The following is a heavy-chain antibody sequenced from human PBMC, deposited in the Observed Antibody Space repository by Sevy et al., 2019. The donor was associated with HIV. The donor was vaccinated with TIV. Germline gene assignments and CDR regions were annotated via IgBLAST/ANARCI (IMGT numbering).Heavy chain of an antibody. Sequence: SETLSLTCTVSGGSIRSYYWSWIRQPPGKGLEWIGYIYYSGSTNYNPSLKSRVTISADTSKKQFSLKLSSVTAADTAVYYWAGGGGPRSPPTSWGQGTLVTVSS. D-gene: IGHD3-10*01. CDR3: AGGGGPRSPPTS. CDR1: GGSIRSYY. J-gene: IGHJ4*02. V-gene: IGHV4-59*13. CDR2: IYYSGST.